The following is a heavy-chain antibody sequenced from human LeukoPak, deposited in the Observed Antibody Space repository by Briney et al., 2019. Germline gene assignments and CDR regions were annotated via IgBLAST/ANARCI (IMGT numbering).Heavy chain of an antibody. V-gene: IGHV3-21*01. CDR3: ARAPNFYIVGATEDY. CDR2: ISSRSSYI. J-gene: IGHJ4*02. Sequence: GGSLRLSCAASGFSFSSYNMNWVRQAPGKGLEWVSSISSRSSYIYYADSVKGRFTISRDNAKNSLYLQMNSLRAEDTAVYYCARAPNFYIVGATEDYWGQGTLVTVSS. CDR1: GFSFSSYN. D-gene: IGHD1-26*01.